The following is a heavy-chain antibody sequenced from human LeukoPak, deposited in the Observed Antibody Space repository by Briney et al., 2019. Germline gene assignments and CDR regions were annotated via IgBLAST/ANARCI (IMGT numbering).Heavy chain of an antibody. D-gene: IGHD3-10*01. CDR1: GFTFSSYA. CDR3: AKVCFGVTARYHFDF. Sequence: GGSLRLSCAASGFTFSSYAMSWVRQAPGKGLEWVSTISTSGGSTYYADSVKGRFTISRDNSKNTLYLQMNSLRAEDTAVYYCAKVCFGVTARYHFDFWGQGTLVTVSS. J-gene: IGHJ4*02. CDR2: ISTSGGST. V-gene: IGHV3-23*01.